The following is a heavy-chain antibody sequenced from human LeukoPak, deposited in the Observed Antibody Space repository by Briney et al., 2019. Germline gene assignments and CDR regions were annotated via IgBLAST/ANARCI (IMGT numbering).Heavy chain of an antibody. CDR2: ISAYNGNT. CDR3: ARVVLRFLEWLSSGWFDP. CDR1: GYTFTSYG. Sequence: ASVKVSCKASGYTFTSYGISWVRQAPGQGLEWMGWISAYNGNTNYAQKLQGRVTMTTHTSTSTAYMELRSLRSDDTAVYYCARVVLRFLEWLSSGWFDPWGQGTLVTVSP. V-gene: IGHV1-18*01. D-gene: IGHD3-3*01. J-gene: IGHJ5*02.